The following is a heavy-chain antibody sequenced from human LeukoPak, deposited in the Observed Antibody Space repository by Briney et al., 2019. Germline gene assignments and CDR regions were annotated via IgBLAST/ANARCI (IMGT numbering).Heavy chain of an antibody. CDR3: ATYPFRGDTHYFDY. CDR1: GGSFSGYY. V-gene: IGHV4-34*01. CDR2: INHSGST. J-gene: IGHJ4*02. Sequence: SSETLSLTCAVYGGSFSGYYWSWIRHPPGKGLEWIGEINHSGSTNYNPSLKSRVTISVDTSKNQFSLKLSSVTAADTAVYYCATYPFRGDTHYFDYWGQGILVTVSS. D-gene: IGHD3-10*01.